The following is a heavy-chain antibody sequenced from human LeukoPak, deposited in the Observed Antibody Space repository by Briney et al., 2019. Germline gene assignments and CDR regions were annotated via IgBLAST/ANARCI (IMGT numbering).Heavy chain of an antibody. V-gene: IGHV3-66*01. CDR3: ASAAMVRGVRDY. Sequence: GGSLRLSCAASGFTVSSNYMSWVRQAPGKGLEWVSVIYSGGSTYYADSVKGRFTISRDNSKNTLYLQMNSLRAEDTAVYYCASAAMVRGVRDYWGQGTLVTVSS. CDR1: GFTVSSNY. D-gene: IGHD3-10*01. J-gene: IGHJ4*02. CDR2: IYSGGST.